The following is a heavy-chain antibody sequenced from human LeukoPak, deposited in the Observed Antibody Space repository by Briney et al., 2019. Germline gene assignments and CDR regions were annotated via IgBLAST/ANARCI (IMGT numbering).Heavy chain of an antibody. D-gene: IGHD3-10*01. CDR3: VGGGVRGVMDGVHY. CDR2: IDPNSGGT. J-gene: IGHJ4*02. Sequence: ASVRVSCKASGYTFTSHYMHWVRQAPGQGLEWMGWIDPNSGGTNYAQNFQGRVTMTRDTSISTAYVELRRLGSDDTAVYYCVGGGVRGVMDGVHYWGQGTLVTVSS. CDR1: GYTFTSHY. V-gene: IGHV1-2*02.